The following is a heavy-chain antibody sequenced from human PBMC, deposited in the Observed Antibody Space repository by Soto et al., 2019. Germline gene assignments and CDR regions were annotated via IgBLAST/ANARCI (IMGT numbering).Heavy chain of an antibody. CDR1: GFTFSDYY. J-gene: IGHJ6*03. CDR3: ARDPPHSSGWYRRPDNYYMDV. Sequence: GGSLRLSCAASGFTFSDYYMSWIRQAPGKGLEWVSYISSSGSTIYYADSVKGRFTISRDNAKNSLYLQMNSLRAEDTAVYYCARDPPHSSGWYRRPDNYYMDVWGKGTTVTVSS. V-gene: IGHV3-11*01. D-gene: IGHD6-19*01. CDR2: ISSSGSTI.